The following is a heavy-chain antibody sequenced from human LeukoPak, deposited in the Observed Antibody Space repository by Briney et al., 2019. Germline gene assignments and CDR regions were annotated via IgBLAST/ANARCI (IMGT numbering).Heavy chain of an antibody. V-gene: IGHV4-39*01. CDR3: ARVLLWFGDFSVKAFDI. CDR2: IYYSGST. Sequence: SETLSLTCNVSGGPINSNIYYWAWARQPPVKGLEWIGSIYYSGSTYYNPSLKSRITISVDTFRSQVSLKMRSVTAADTAVYYCARVLLWFGDFSVKAFDIWGQGTMVTVSS. CDR1: GGPINSNIYY. J-gene: IGHJ3*02. D-gene: IGHD3-10*01.